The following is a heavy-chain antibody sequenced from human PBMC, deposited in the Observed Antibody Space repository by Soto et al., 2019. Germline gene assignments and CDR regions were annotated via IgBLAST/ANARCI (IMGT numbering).Heavy chain of an antibody. J-gene: IGHJ5*02. CDR2: IVPVFGTP. D-gene: IGHD3-22*01. CDR1: GGVFSNYA. CDR3: ARESHYLSTGYYFDN. Sequence: QVQLVQSGAEVKKPGSSVKVSCKASGGVFSNYALTWVRQAPGQGLEWVGGIVPVFGTPNYAPNFQGRVTVTADEPTRTGYMELSSLTSEDTAMYYCARESHYLSTGYYFDNWGQGTLVTVSS. V-gene: IGHV1-69*01.